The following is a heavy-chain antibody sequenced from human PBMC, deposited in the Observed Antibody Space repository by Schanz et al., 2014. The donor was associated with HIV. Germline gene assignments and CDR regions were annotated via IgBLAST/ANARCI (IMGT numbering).Heavy chain of an antibody. CDR1: GFSFSDYY. D-gene: IGHD5-18*01. Sequence: QVQLVESGGGLVKPGGSLRLSCAASGFSFSDYYMSWIRQAPGKGLEWVSYISSTGNTIYYVDSVKGRFTISRDNAKNSLYLQINSLRAEDTAVYYCARETIQLCPDYWGQGTLVTVSP. CDR3: ARETIQLCPDY. J-gene: IGHJ4*02. V-gene: IGHV3-11*01. CDR2: ISSTGNTI.